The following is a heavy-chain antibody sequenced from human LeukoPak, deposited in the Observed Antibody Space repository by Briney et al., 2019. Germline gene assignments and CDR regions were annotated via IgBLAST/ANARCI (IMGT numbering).Heavy chain of an antibody. CDR1: GFTFSRCD. CDR3: ARGGIAVPGIDLEDY. V-gene: IGHV3-13*01. D-gene: IGHD6-19*01. CDR2: IGTGGDI. J-gene: IGHJ4*02. Sequence: QSGGSLRLSCAASGFTFSRCDVHWVRQAPGKGLEWVSTIGTGGDIYCSDSVKGRFTISRENAKNSLYLQMNSLSAGDTAVYFCARGGIAVPGIDLEDYWGQGTLVTVSS.